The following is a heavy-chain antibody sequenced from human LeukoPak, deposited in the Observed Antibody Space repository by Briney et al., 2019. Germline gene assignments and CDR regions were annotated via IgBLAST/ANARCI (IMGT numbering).Heavy chain of an antibody. CDR1: GGSISSGGYY. Sequence: SEPVSLTCTVSGGSISSGGYYWTWIRQHPGKGLEWIGYIYYSGSTYYNPSLKSRVTISVDTSKNQFSLKLSSVTAADTAVYYCARVPIYGSGAFDYWGKGTLVSVSS. CDR2: IYYSGST. D-gene: IGHD3-10*01. J-gene: IGHJ4*02. CDR3: ARVPIYGSGAFDY. V-gene: IGHV4-31*03.